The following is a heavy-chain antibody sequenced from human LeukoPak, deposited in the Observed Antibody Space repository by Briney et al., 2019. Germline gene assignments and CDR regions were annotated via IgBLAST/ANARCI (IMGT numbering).Heavy chain of an antibody. Sequence: SETLSLTCTVSGGSISSYYWSWIRQPPGKGLEWIGYIYYSGSTNYNTSPTSRVTISVDTSKNQFSLKLSSVTAADTAVYYCARHSPGYCSSTSCYNYFDYWGQGTLVTVSS. CDR1: GGSISSYY. V-gene: IGHV4-59*08. J-gene: IGHJ4*02. D-gene: IGHD2-2*02. CDR3: ARHSPGYCSSTSCYNYFDY. CDR2: IYYSGST.